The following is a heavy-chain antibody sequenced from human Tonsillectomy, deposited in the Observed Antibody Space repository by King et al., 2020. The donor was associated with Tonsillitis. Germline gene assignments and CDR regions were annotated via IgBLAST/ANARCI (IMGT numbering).Heavy chain of an antibody. D-gene: IGHD6-13*01. CDR1: GGSISSYY. J-gene: IGHJ4*02. Sequence: VQLQESGPGLVKPSETLSLTCTVSGGSISSYYWSWIRQPPGKGLEYIGYIYYSGSTNYNPSLKSRVTISVDTSKNQFSLKLSSVTAADTAVYYCASSSSWYYFDDWGQGTLVTVSS. V-gene: IGHV4-59*08. CDR2: IYYSGST. CDR3: ASSSSWYYFDD.